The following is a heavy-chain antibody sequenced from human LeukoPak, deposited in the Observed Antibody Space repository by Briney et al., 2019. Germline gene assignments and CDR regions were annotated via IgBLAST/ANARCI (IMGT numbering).Heavy chain of an antibody. CDR2: SRNKANSYTT. J-gene: IGHJ4*02. CDR1: GFTFSDHY. V-gene: IGHV3-72*01. Sequence: GGSLRLSCAASGFTFSDHYMDWVRQAPGKGLEWVGRSRNKANSYTTEYAASVKGRFTISRDDSKNSLYLQMNSLKTEGTAVYYCARGSSYYYDTSGYYFDYWGQGTLVTVSS. CDR3: ARGSSYYYDTSGYYFDY. D-gene: IGHD3-22*01.